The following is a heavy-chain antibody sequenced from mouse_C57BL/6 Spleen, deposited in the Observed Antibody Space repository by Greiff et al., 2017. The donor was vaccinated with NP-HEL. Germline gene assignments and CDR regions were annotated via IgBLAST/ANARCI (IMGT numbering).Heavy chain of an antibody. D-gene: IGHD2-4*01. Sequence: VKLQESGAELVKPGASVKLSCKASGYTFTSYWMHWVKQRPGRGLEWIGRIDPNSGGTKYNEKFKSKATLTVDKPSSTAYMQLSSLTSEDSAVYYCARYDYDPYWYFDVWGTGTTVTVSS. J-gene: IGHJ1*03. CDR2: IDPNSGGT. CDR1: GYTFTSYW. CDR3: ARYDYDPYWYFDV. V-gene: IGHV1-72*01.